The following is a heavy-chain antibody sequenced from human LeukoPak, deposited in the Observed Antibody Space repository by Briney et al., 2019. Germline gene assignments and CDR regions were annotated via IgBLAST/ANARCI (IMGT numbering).Heavy chain of an antibody. Sequence: PSETLSLTCTVSGGSISSSSYYWGWIRQPPGKGLEWIGSIYYSGSTYYNPSLRSRVTISVDTSKNQFSLKLSSVTAADTAVYYCARHWILQLERIWFDPWGQGTLVTVSS. D-gene: IGHD1-1*01. V-gene: IGHV4-39*01. J-gene: IGHJ5*02. CDR3: ARHWILQLERIWFDP. CDR2: IYYSGST. CDR1: GGSISSSSYY.